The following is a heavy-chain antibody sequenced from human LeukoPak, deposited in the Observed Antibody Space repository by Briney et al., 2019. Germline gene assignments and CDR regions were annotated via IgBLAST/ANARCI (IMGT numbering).Heavy chain of an antibody. CDR1: GGTFSSYA. Sequence: GASVKVSCKASGGTFSSYATSWVRQAPGQGLEWMGRIIPIFGTANYAQKFQGRVTITTDESTSTAYMELSSLRSEDTAVYYCASFDSSGYRSSFDYWGQGTLVTVSS. D-gene: IGHD3-22*01. J-gene: IGHJ4*02. CDR3: ASFDSSGYRSSFDY. V-gene: IGHV1-69*05. CDR2: IIPIFGTA.